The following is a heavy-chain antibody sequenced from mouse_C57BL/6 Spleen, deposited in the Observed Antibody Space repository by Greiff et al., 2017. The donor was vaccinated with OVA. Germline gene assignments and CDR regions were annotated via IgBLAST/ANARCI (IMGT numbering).Heavy chain of an antibody. Sequence: VQLQQSGTVLARPGASVKMSCKTSGYTFTSYWMHWVKQRPGQGLEWIGAIYPGNSDTSYNQKFKGKAKLTAVTSASTAYMELSSLTNEDSAVYYCTRGYYGSSYEGDAMDYWGQGTSVTVSS. V-gene: IGHV1-5*01. D-gene: IGHD1-1*01. CDR1: GYTFTSYW. CDR3: TRGYYGSSYEGDAMDY. J-gene: IGHJ4*01. CDR2: IYPGNSDT.